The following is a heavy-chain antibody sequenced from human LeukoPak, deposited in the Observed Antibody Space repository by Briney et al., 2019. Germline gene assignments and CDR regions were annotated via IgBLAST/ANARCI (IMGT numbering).Heavy chain of an antibody. CDR3: ARDSSDFGAALDI. J-gene: IGHJ3*02. V-gene: IGHV3-53*01. CDR1: GFIVSDYY. Sequence: GGSLRLSCAVSGFIVSDYYMYWVRQAPGKSLEWVSVIYTGGRTLYADSVRGRVTISRDSPKNTLYLQMDSLRAEDTAVYYCARDSSDFGAALDIWGQGTMVTVSS. D-gene: IGHD3-16*01. CDR2: IYTGGRT.